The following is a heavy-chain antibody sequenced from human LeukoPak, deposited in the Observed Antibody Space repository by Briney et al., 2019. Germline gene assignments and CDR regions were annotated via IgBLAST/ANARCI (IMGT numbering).Heavy chain of an antibody. J-gene: IGHJ4*02. D-gene: IGHD6-19*01. CDR3: ARDRGSGWAFVDS. Sequence: PSETLPLTCTVSGGSISNFYWTWIRQSAERGLEWIGRIHATGSTRYNPSLESRITLSVDTSNRQLYLKLDSVTAADTAVYYCARDRGSGWAFVDSWGQGILVTVSS. CDR1: GGSISNFY. V-gene: IGHV4-4*07. CDR2: IHATGST.